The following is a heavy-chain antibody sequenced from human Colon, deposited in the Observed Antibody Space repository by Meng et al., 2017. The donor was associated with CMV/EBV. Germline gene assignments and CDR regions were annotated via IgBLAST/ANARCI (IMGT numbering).Heavy chain of an antibody. CDR1: GIPIGGYS. J-gene: IGHJ4*02. V-gene: IGHV3-30-3*01. D-gene: IGHD3-16*01. CDR3: ARDRPGGMEY. CDR2: KSSDGSIE. Sequence: GESLKISCVASGIPIGGYSMHWVRQAPGKGLGWLAIKSSDGSIETYADSVKGRFFISRDHSKSSVYLEMKSLRSDDTAVYYCARDRPGGMEYWGQGTSVTVSS.